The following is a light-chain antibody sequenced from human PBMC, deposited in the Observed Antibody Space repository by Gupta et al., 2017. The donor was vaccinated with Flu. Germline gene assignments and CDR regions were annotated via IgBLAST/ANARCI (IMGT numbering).Light chain of an antibody. CDR2: EAS. Sequence: DIQMTQSPSTLSASVGDRVTITCRASQSISNWLAWYQQRPGKAPKLLIYEASSLETGVPSRFSGSGFGTEFSLTISSLQPDDFAIYYCQEYDISPYSFGQGTKLEIK. V-gene: IGKV1-5*03. J-gene: IGKJ2*03. CDR3: QEYDISPYS. CDR1: QSISNW.